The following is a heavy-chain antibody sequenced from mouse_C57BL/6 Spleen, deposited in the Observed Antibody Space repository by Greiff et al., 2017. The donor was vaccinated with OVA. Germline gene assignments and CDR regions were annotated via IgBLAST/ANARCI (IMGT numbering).Heavy chain of an antibody. J-gene: IGHJ4*01. Sequence: VKLVESGAELVKPGASVKISCKASGYAFSSYWMNWVKQRPGKGLEWIGQIYPGDGDTNYNGKVKGKATLTADKSSSTAYMQLSSLTSEDSAVYFCARKRGASMDYWGQGTSVTVSS. CDR1: GYAFSSYW. V-gene: IGHV1-80*01. CDR2: IYPGDGDT. CDR3: ARKRGASMDY.